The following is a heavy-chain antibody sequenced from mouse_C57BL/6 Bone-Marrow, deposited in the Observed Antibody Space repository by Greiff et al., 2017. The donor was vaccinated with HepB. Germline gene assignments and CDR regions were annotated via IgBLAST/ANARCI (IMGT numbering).Heavy chain of an antibody. CDR3: ARPDYYDSSYRWYFDV. Sequence: VQLQQSGSELRSPGSSVKLSCKDFDSEVFPISYLSWVKQKPGHGFECIGGILPSIGRTIYGEKFENEATLDADTLSNTAYSPLNSLTSEDSAIYYCARPDYYDSSYRWYFDVWGTGTTVTVSS. CDR2: ILPSIGRT. V-gene: IGHV15-2*01. D-gene: IGHD1-1*01. CDR1: DSEVFPISY. J-gene: IGHJ1*03.